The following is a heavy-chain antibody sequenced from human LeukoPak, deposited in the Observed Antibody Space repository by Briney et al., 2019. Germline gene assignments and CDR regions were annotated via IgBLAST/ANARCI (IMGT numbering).Heavy chain of an antibody. Sequence: GASVKVSCKSSGYTFTSYGFTWVRQAPGQGLEWMGWISAYNGNTNYAQNLQGRMTMTTDTSTNTAYMELRSLTSDDTAMYYCAKDGGIDYEYVGGSSRPRHDALDIWGQGTMVSVSS. D-gene: IGHD3-16*02. CDR2: ISAYNGNT. J-gene: IGHJ3*02. CDR3: AKDGGIDYEYVGGSSRPRHDALDI. V-gene: IGHV1-18*01. CDR1: GYTFTSYG.